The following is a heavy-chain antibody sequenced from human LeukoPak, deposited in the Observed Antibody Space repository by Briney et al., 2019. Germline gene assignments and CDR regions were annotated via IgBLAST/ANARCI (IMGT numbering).Heavy chain of an antibody. Sequence: GGSLRLSCTASGFTFGDYDMSWVRQAPGEGLEWVGFIRSKAYGGTIEYAASVKGRFTISRDDSKSIAYLQMNSLKTEDTAVYYCSCSGSYFGPFDYWGQGTLVTVSS. CDR1: GFTFGDYD. CDR3: SCSGSYFGPFDY. CDR2: IRSKAYGGTI. D-gene: IGHD1-26*01. J-gene: IGHJ4*02. V-gene: IGHV3-49*04.